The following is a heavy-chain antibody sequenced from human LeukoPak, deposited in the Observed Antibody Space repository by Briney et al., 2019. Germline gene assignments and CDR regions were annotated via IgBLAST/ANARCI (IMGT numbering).Heavy chain of an antibody. J-gene: IGHJ6*02. CDR1: GGSISSSSYY. CDR3: AGIPAATGYYYYGMDV. Sequence: SETLSLTCTVSGGSISSSSYYWGWIRQPPGKGLEWIGSIYYSGSTYYNPSLKSRVTISVDTSKNQFSLKLSSVTAADTAVYYCAGIPAATGYYYYGMDVWGQGTTVTVSS. D-gene: IGHD2-2*01. CDR2: IYYSGST. V-gene: IGHV4-39*07.